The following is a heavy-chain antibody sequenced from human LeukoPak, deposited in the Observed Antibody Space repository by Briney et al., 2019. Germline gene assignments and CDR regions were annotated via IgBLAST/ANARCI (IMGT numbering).Heavy chain of an antibody. CDR1: GGSFSDYY. CDR2: INHSGST. J-gene: IGHJ3*02. Sequence: SETLSLTCAVYGGSFSDYYWSWIRQPPGKGLEWIGEINHSGSTNYNPSLKSRVTISVDTSKNQFSLKLSSVTAADTAVYYCARATSKYDFWSGPTGHDAFDIWGQGTMVTVSS. D-gene: IGHD3-3*01. V-gene: IGHV4-34*01. CDR3: ARATSKYDFWSGPTGHDAFDI.